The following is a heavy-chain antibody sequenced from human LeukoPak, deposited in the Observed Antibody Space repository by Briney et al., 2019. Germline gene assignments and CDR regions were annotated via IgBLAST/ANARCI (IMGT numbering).Heavy chain of an antibody. J-gene: IGHJ4*02. CDR3: AKDHSYNSGWYGGPFDY. D-gene: IGHD6-19*01. Sequence: GGSLRLSCAASGFTFSSYGMHWVRQAPGKGLEWVAVTSYDGSSKYYADSVKGRFTIFRDNSKNTLYLQMNSLRAEDTAVYYCAKDHSYNSGWYGGPFDYWGQGTLVTVSS. CDR1: GFTFSSYG. CDR2: TSYDGSSK. V-gene: IGHV3-30*18.